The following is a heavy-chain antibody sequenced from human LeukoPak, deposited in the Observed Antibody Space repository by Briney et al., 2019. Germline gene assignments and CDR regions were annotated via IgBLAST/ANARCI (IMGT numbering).Heavy chain of an antibody. D-gene: IGHD2-2*01. V-gene: IGHV1-2*02. CDR2: LNPNSGDT. CDR1: GYTFTAYS. CDR3: ARDGEVRQGHCSTTSCPVDY. Sequence: SVKVSCKASGYTFTAYSMHWVRQAPGQGLEYMGWLNPNSGDTNYAQKFQGRVTMTRDTSMSTAYMELSGLRFDDTAIYYCARDGEVRQGHCSTTSCPVDYWGQGTLITVSS. J-gene: IGHJ4*02.